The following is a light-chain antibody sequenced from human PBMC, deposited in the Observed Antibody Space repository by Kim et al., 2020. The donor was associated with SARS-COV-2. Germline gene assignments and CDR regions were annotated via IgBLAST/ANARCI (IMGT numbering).Light chain of an antibody. CDR1: EGISSW. CDR3: QQCYSYPIS. V-gene: IGKV1-5*03. J-gene: IGKJ5*01. Sequence: AFVGDSVTISCRASEGISSWLAWYQQKPGKAPKLLIYNASSLESGVPSRFSGSGSGTEFTLTISSLQPDDFATYYCQQCYSYPISFGQGTRLEIK. CDR2: NAS.